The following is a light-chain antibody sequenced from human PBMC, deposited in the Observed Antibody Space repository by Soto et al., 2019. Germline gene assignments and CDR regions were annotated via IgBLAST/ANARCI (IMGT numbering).Light chain of an antibody. CDR3: SLSYSGGRVV. V-gene: IGLV7-46*01. CDR1: TGAVTSDHY. CDR2: DTS. J-gene: IGLJ1*01. Sequence: QAVVTQEPSLTVSPGGTVTLTCGSSTGAVTSDHYPYWFQQKPGQAPRTLIYDTSNKHSWTPARFSGSLLGGKAALTLSGAQPEDEAEYYCSLSYSGGRVVFGTGTKLTVL.